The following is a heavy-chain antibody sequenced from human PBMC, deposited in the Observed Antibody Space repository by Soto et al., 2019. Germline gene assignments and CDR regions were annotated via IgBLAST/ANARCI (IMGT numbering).Heavy chain of an antibody. D-gene: IGHD2-15*01. CDR2: INPSGGTT. CDR3: ARDVLGWYYGMYX. Sequence: ASVKVSCKASGYTFTNDYMHWVRQAPGKGLEWMGMINPSGGTTGFAHKFQGRVTMTRETSTSTVYMELSSLRSEDTAVYYCARDVLGWYYGMYXWGEGATFTVSX. CDR1: GYTFTNDY. V-gene: IGHV1-46*01. J-gene: IGHJ6*04.